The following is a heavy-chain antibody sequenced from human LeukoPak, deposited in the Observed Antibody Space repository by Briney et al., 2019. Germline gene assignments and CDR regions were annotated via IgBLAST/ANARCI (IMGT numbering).Heavy chain of an antibody. V-gene: IGHV1-2*02. CDR1: GYTFTGYY. CDR3: ARGLMVYLSDWFDP. J-gene: IGHJ5*02. CDR2: INPNSGGT. Sequence: GASVKVSCKASGYTFTGYYIHWVRQAPGQGLEWMGWINPNSGGTNYAQKFQGRVTMTRDTSISTAYMELSRLRSDDTAVYYCARGLMVYLSDWFDPWGQGTLVTVSS. D-gene: IGHD2-8*02.